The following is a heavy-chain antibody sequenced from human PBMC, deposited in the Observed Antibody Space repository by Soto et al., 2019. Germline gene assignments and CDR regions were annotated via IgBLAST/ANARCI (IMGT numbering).Heavy chain of an antibody. CDR3: ASLYYDSSGYYPLFDY. CDR1: GGSVSSGSYY. V-gene: IGHV4-61*01. D-gene: IGHD3-22*01. J-gene: IGHJ4*02. Sequence: ASETLSLTCTVSGGSVSSGSYYWSWIRQPPGKGLEWIGYIYYSGSTNYNPSLKSRVTISVDTSKNQFSLKLSSVTAADTAVYYCASLYYDSSGYYPLFDYWGQGTLVTVSS. CDR2: IYYSGST.